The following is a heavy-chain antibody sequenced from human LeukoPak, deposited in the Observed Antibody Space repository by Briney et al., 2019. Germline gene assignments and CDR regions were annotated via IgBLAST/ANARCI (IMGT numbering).Heavy chain of an antibody. V-gene: IGHV3-30*04. Sequence: GGSLRLSCEASGFTFSNFPMHWVRHTPDKPLERVAVISHDGRDTSYADSVKGRFTISRDNSKNTLYLQMNSLSPEDTAVVYWARVGRVSIYPSYMDVWGKGTTVIVAS. CDR2: ISHDGRDT. D-gene: IGHD6-6*01. J-gene: IGHJ6*03. CDR1: GFTFSNFP. CDR3: ARVGRVSIYPSYMDV.